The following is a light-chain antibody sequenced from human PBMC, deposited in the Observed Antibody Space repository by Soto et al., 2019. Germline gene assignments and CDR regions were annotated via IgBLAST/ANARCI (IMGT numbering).Light chain of an antibody. V-gene: IGKV3-15*01. J-gene: IGKJ5*01. CDR2: GAS. CDR3: QQYNNWPMT. CDR1: QSVSSY. Sequence: EIVMTQSPATLSVSPGERATLSCRASQSVSSYVAWYQQKPGQAPSLLIYGASTRATGIPARFSGSGSGPEFTLTISSLQSEDFAVYYCQQYNNWPMTFGQGTRLEIK.